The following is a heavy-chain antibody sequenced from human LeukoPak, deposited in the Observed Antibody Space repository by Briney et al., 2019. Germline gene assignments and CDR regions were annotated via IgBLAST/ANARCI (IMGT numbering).Heavy chain of an antibody. J-gene: IGHJ4*02. CDR3: STWSGSYYYY. V-gene: IGHV1-24*01. CDR1: GYTLTQLA. Sequence: ASVKVSCKVSGYTLTQLAIHWARQAPGKGLERMGGFDLEDVETIYAQKFQGRVTMTEERSTDTAYMELRSLTSNDTAVYYCSTWSGSYYYYWGQGTLVTVSS. D-gene: IGHD1-26*01. CDR2: FDLEDVET.